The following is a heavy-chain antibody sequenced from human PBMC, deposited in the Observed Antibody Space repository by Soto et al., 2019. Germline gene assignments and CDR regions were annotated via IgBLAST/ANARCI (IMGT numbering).Heavy chain of an antibody. Sequence: PGESLKISCKGSGYSFTNYWIGWVHQMPGKGLEWMGLIYPGDSEIRYSPSFQGQVTISADKSISTAYLQWSSLQASDTGMYYCTRHPPSPGDAFDIWGQGTMV. CDR3: TRHPPSPGDAFDI. V-gene: IGHV5-51*07. J-gene: IGHJ3*02. CDR1: GYSFTNYW. CDR2: IYPGDSEI.